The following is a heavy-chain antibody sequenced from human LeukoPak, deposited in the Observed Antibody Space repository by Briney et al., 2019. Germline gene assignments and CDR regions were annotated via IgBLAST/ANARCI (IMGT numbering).Heavy chain of an antibody. CDR3: ASGIVVVRYWYFDL. CDR2: IYHSGST. J-gene: IGHJ2*01. D-gene: IGHD3-22*01. CDR1: GGSISSSNW. V-gene: IGHV4-4*02. Sequence: SETLSLTCAVSGGSISSSNWWSWVRQPPGKGLEWIGEIYHSGSTNYNPSLKSRVTISVDKSKNQFSLKLSSVTAADTAVYYCASGIVVVRYWYFDLWGRGTLVTVSS.